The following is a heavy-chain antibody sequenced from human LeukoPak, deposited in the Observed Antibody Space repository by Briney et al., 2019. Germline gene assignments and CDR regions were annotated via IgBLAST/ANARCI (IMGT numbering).Heavy chain of an antibody. J-gene: IGHJ4*02. D-gene: IGHD2-2*01. CDR1: GFTFSRYE. CDR3: ARDPPRGSCSTISCPHLDY. V-gene: IGHV3-48*03. CDR2: ISSSGSTI. Sequence: GGSLRLSCAASGFTFSRYEMNWVPQAPGKGLERVSYISSSGSTIYYADSVKGRFTISRDNAKNSLYLQMNSLRAEDTAVYYCARDPPRGSCSTISCPHLDYWGEGTLVTVSS.